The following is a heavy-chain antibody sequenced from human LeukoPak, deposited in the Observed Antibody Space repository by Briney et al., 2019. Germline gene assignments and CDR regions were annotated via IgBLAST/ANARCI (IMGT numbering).Heavy chain of an antibody. J-gene: IGHJ4*02. CDR1: GFTFSDHS. V-gene: IGHV3-21*01. Sequence: GGSLRLSCAASGFTFSDHSMNWVRQAPGKALEWVSSISFASSCVYYADSVKGRFTISRDNAKNSLYLQMNSLRAEDTAVYYCASERLVVRGITGYFDYWGQGTLVTVSS. D-gene: IGHD3-10*01. CDR3: ASERLVVRGITGYFDY. CDR2: ISFASSCV.